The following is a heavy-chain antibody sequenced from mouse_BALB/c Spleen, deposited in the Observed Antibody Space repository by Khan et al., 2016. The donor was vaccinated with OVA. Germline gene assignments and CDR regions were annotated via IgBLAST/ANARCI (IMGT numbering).Heavy chain of an antibody. CDR1: GYTFTNYG. J-gene: IGHJ3*01. CDR2: INTYTGEP. Sequence: QIQLVQSGPELKKPGETVKISCKASGYTFTNYGMNWVKQAPGKGLKWMGWINTYTGEPTYADDFKGRFAFSLETSASTAYLEINNLKNEDTATYCCARSSGSCWFVYWGQGTLVTVSA. D-gene: IGHD1-3*01. CDR3: ARSSGSCWFVY. V-gene: IGHV9-3-1*01.